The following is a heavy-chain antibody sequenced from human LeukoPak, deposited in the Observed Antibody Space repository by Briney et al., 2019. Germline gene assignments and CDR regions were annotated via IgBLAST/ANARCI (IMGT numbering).Heavy chain of an antibody. CDR1: GFTFSSYD. V-gene: IGHV3-64*01. D-gene: IGHD4-17*01. J-gene: IGHJ3*02. CDR2: ISSNGGST. CDR3: ARGSGYGDYSQSTFDI. Sequence: GGSLRLSCAASGFTFSSYDMHWVRQAPGKGLEYVSAISSNGGSTHYANSVKGRFTISRNNSKNTLYLQMGSLRAEDMAVYYCARGSGYGDYSQSTFDIWGQGTMVTVSS.